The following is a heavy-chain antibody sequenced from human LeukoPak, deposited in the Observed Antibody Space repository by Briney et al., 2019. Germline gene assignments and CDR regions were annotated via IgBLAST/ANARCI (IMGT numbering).Heavy chain of an antibody. D-gene: IGHD5-24*01. CDR3: ARGGKWLQSLGFLSS. J-gene: IGHJ5*02. V-gene: IGHV3-48*03. CDR1: GFTFSRFE. Sequence: GGSLRLSCAASGFTFSRFEMHWVRQAPGKGLEWLSYISSTGSITHYVDSVKGRFTVSRDNAKNSLYLQMNSLTVEDTAVYYCARGGKWLQSLGFLSSWGQGTLVAVSS. CDR2: ISSTGSIT.